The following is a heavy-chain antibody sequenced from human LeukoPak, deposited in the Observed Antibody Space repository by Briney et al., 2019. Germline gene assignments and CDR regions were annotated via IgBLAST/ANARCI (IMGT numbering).Heavy chain of an antibody. V-gene: IGHV3-66*01. J-gene: IGHJ4*02. CDR2: IYSGGST. D-gene: IGHD6-13*01. CDR1: GFTFSSYA. CDR3: ARAAAGYFDY. Sequence: GGSLRFSCAASGFTFSSYAMSWVRQAPGKGLEWVSVIYSGGSTYYADSVKGRFTISRDNSKNTLYLQMNSLRAEDTAVYYCARAAAGYFDYWGQGTLVTVSS.